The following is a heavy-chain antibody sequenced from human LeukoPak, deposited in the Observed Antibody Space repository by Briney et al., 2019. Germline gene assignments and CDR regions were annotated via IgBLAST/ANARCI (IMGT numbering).Heavy chain of an antibody. V-gene: IGHV3-7*01. CDR2: IKQDGSEK. J-gene: IGHJ3*02. D-gene: IGHD7-27*01. CDR1: GFTFSSNW. CDR3: ARELTGEKGAFDI. Sequence: PGGSLRLSCAASGFTFSSNWMSWVRQVPGKGLEWVANIKQDGSEKYYVDSVKGRFTISRDNAKNSLYLQMNSLRAEDTAVYHCARELTGEKGAFDIWGQGTMVTVSS.